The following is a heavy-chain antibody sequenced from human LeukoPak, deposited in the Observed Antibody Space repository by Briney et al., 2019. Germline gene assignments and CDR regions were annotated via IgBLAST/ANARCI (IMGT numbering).Heavy chain of an antibody. J-gene: IGHJ4*02. D-gene: IGHD6-19*01. V-gene: IGHV3-49*04. CDR2: IRSKAYGETT. CDR1: GFTFGDYS. CDR3: TRVKCFSGCLVLDY. Sequence: GRSLRLSCTSSGFTFGDYSMSWVRQAPGKGLEWVGFIRSKAYGETTEYAASVKGRFTISRDDSKSIAYLQMNILKTEDTAVYCCTRVKCFSGCLVLDYWGQGTLVTVSS.